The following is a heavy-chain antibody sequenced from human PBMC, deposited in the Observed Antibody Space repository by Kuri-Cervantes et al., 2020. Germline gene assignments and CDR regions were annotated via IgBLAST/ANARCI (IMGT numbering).Heavy chain of an antibody. D-gene: IGHD6-13*01. V-gene: IGHV3-30*02. CDR2: LWYDGSNK. J-gene: IGHJ6*02. Sequence: GESLKISCAASGFTFSSYGMHWVRQAPGKGLEWVAVLWYDGSNKYYADSVKGRFTISRDNYKNTLYLQMNSLRAEDTAVYYCAGTDSSSSYEVWPEYYYYYYCMDVWGQGTTVTVSS. CDR3: AGTDSSSSYEVWPEYYYYYYCMDV. CDR1: GFTFSSYG.